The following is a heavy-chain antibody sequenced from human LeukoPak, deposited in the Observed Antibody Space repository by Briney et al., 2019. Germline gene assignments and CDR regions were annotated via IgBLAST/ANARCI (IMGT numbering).Heavy chain of an antibody. J-gene: IGHJ6*03. Sequence: GGSLRLSCEVSGFTFSGYYMSWIRQAPGKGLEGVSYINPSGSTIYYADPVKGRFTISRDNAKKSLDLQMYSLRAEDTAVYYCARVRGSGFCSGSSCAKDPGYYYYMDVWGKGTTVTVSS. CDR1: GFTFSGYY. CDR2: INPSGSTI. D-gene: IGHD2-2*01. V-gene: IGHV3-11*01. CDR3: ARVRGSGFCSGSSCAKDPGYYYYMDV.